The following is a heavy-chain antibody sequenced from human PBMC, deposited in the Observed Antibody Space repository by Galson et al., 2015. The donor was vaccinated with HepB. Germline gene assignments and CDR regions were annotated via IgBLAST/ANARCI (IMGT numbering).Heavy chain of an antibody. J-gene: IGHJ4*02. V-gene: IGHV1-46*01. CDR3: ARGIYCTNDVCQDY. CDR2: INPSGGST. CDR1: GYTFTRYY. D-gene: IGHD2-8*01. Sequence: SCKASGYTFTRYYVHWVRQAPGQGLEWMGIINPSGGSTTYAQKFQGRVTMTRDTSTSTVYMEVSSLRSEDTAVYYCARGIYCTNDVCQDYWGQGTLVTVSS.